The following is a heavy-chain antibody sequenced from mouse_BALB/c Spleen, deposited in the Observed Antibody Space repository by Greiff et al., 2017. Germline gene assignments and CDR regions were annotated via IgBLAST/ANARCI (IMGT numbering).Heavy chain of an antibody. Sequence: EVKVVESGGGLVKPGGSLKLSCAASGFTFSSYAMSWVRQTPEKRLEWVATISSGGSYTYYPDSVKGRFTISRDNAKNTLYLQMSSLRSEDTAMYYCARQGYDGYYYFDYWGQGTTLTVSS. CDR2: ISSGGSYT. CDR1: GFTFSSYA. D-gene: IGHD2-3*01. V-gene: IGHV5-9-3*01. CDR3: ARQGYDGYYYFDY. J-gene: IGHJ2*01.